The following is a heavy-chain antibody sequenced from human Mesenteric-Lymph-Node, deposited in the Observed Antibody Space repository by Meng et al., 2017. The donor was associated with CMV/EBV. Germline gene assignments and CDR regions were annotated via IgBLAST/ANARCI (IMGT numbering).Heavy chain of an antibody. CDR1: GYTFTGYD. Sequence: ASVKVSCKASGYTFTGYDINWVRQATGQGLEWMGWMNPNSGNTGYAQKFQGRVTMTRNTSISTAYMELSSLRSEDTAVYYCARYCSGGSCYSGSFYYYGMDVWGQGTTVTVSS. CDR2: MNPNSGNT. CDR3: ARYCSGGSCYSGSFYYYGMDV. J-gene: IGHJ6*02. V-gene: IGHV1-8*01. D-gene: IGHD2-15*01.